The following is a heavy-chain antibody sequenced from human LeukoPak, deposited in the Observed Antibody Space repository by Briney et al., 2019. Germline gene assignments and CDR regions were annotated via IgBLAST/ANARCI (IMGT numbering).Heavy chain of an antibody. CDR3: ARVRWELLRNAFDI. CDR1: GFTFSSYD. Sequence: GRSLRLSCAASGFTFSSYDMHWVRQAPGKGLEWVAVISYDRSNKYYADSVKGRFTISRDNAKNSLYLQMNSLRAEDTAVYYCARVRWELLRNAFDIWGQGTMVTVSS. D-gene: IGHD1-26*01. V-gene: IGHV3-30*03. J-gene: IGHJ3*02. CDR2: ISYDRSNK.